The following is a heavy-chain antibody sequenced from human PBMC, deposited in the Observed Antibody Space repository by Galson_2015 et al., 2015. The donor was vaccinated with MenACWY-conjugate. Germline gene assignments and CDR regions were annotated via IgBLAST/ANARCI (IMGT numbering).Heavy chain of an antibody. CDR2: INDNSGAK. CDR3: ARIAAAVTEHYFDY. D-gene: IGHD6-13*01. V-gene: IGHV3-48*04. CDR1: GFIFSSYS. Sequence: SLRLSCAASGFIFSSYSMNWVRQAPGKGLEWVANINDNSGAKYYADSVKGRFAISRDNAKSSLYLQMNSLRAEDTAVYYCARIAAAVTEHYFDYWGQGTLVTVSS. J-gene: IGHJ4*02.